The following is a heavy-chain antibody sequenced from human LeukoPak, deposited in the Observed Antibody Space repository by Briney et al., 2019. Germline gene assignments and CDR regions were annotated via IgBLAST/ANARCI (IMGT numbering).Heavy chain of an antibody. CDR1: GFTFSSYS. V-gene: IGHV3-21*01. Sequence: GSLRLSCAASGFTFSSYSMNWVRQAPGKGLEWVSSISSSSSYIYYADSVKGRFTISRDNAKNSLYLQMNSLRAEDTAVYYCARVVAVRGRIDYWGQGALVTVSS. J-gene: IGHJ4*02. D-gene: IGHD3-10*01. CDR2: ISSSSSYI. CDR3: ARVVAVRGRIDY.